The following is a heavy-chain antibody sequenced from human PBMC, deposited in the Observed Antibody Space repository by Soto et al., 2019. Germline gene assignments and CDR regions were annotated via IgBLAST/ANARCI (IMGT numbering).Heavy chain of an antibody. V-gene: IGHV3-74*01. CDR1: GLTFSNYW. J-gene: IGHJ4*02. Sequence: EVQLVESGGGLVHPGGSLRLSCAASGLTFSNYWMHWVRQAPGKGLVWVSRIGTDGSSTDYADSVKGRFTISRDNAKNTLNLQMNSLRAEDTAVYYCASWVGYCSGSTCYSAFDYWGRGTLVTVSS. D-gene: IGHD2-15*01. CDR2: IGTDGSST. CDR3: ASWVGYCSGSTCYSAFDY.